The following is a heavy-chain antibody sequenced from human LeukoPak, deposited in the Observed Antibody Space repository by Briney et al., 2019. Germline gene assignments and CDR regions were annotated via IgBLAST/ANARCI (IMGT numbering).Heavy chain of an antibody. D-gene: IGHD3-10*01. CDR3: ARDSGKVDY. J-gene: IGHJ4*02. CDR2: VRPYNNKT. Sequence: SVKVSCKTSGYSFTSFGISWVRQAPGQGLEWMGWVRPYNNKTDYAQKLQDRVTMTTDTSTTTAYMELRSLRSNDTAIYYCARDSGKVDYWGQGTLVTVSS. V-gene: IGHV1-18*01. CDR1: GYSFTSFG.